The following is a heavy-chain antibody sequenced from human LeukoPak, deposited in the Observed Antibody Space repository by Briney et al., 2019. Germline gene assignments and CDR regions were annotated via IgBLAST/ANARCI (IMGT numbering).Heavy chain of an antibody. CDR3: ARRGLYDYVWGSRSYYFDY. V-gene: IGHV4-34*01. D-gene: IGHD3-16*01. J-gene: IGHJ4*02. CDR2: IDHGGST. CDR1: GGSFSDYY. Sequence: SETLSLTCAVYGGSFSDYYWSWIRQPPGKGLEWIGEIDHGGSTNYNPSLKSRVTISVDTSKKQFSLKLTSVTAADTAVYYCARRGLYDYVWGSRSYYFDYWGQRTLVTVSS.